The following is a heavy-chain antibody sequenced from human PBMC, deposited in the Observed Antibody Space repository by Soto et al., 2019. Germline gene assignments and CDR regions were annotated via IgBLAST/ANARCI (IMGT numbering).Heavy chain of an antibody. CDR1: GYTFSSYG. CDR3: ARDQNCIRTTCSTFNFDY. V-gene: IGHV1-18*01. D-gene: IGHD2-2*02. Sequence: ASVKVSCKAYGYTFSSYGLSWVRQAPGQGLEWMGWISAYSGNTVYTQRFKGRLTMATDTSTGTAYMELRSLRSDDTAVYYCARDQNCIRTTCSTFNFDYWGQGTLVTVSS. CDR2: ISAYSGNT. J-gene: IGHJ4*02.